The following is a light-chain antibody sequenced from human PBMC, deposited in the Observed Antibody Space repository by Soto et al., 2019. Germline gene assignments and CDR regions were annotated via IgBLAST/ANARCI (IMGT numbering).Light chain of an antibody. CDR3: SSYAGSKNFVI. CDR2: EVT. V-gene: IGLV2-8*01. CDR1: SSDVGGYNY. Sequence: QSALTQPPSASGSPRQPVIISCTGTSSDVGGYNYVSWYQQHPGKAPKLMIYEVTKRPSGVPDRFSGSKSGNTASLTVSGLQAEDEADYYCSSYAGSKNFVIFGGGTKLTVL. J-gene: IGLJ2*01.